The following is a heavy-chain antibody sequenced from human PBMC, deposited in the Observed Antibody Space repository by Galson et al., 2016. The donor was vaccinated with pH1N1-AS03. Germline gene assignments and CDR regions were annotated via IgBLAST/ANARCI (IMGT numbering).Heavy chain of an antibody. CDR2: MYHSGTT. J-gene: IGHJ2*01. D-gene: IGHD3-10*01. CDR3: AKSLYLSGSFHSYFDL. Sequence: SETLSLTCDVFGFSISSGYYWGWIRQPPGKGLEWIGSMYHSGTTFHNPSLKSRVTMSVDTSKNQFSLKLTSVTAADTAVYYCAKSLYLSGSFHSYFDLWGRGTLVIVSS. V-gene: IGHV4-38-2*01. CDR1: GFSISSGYY.